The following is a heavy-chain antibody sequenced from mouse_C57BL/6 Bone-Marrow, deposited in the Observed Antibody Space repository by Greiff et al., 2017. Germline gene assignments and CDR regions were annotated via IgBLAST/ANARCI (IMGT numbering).Heavy chain of an antibody. D-gene: IGHD1-1*01. CDR3: ARGDYGYFDY. CDR1: GYTFTDYN. J-gene: IGHJ2*01. V-gene: IGHV1-18*01. Sequence: EVMLVESGPELVKPGASVKIPCKASGYTFTDYNMDWVKQSHGKSLEWIGDINPNHGGTIYNQKFKGKATFTVDKSSSTAYMELRSLTSEDTAVYYCARGDYGYFDYWGQGTTLTVSS. CDR2: INPNHGGT.